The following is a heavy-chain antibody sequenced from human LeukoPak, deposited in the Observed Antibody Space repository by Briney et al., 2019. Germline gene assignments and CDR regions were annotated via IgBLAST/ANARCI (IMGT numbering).Heavy chain of an antibody. V-gene: IGHV4-4*07. J-gene: IGHJ4*02. CDR1: GGSISSYY. CDR2: IYTSGST. Sequence: SETLSLTCTVSGGSISSYYWGWIRQPAGKGLEWIGRIYTSGSTNYNPSLKSRVTMSVDTSKYQFSLKLSSVTAADTAVYYCATIHPEGYLDYWGQGTLVTVSS. CDR3: ATIHPEGYLDY.